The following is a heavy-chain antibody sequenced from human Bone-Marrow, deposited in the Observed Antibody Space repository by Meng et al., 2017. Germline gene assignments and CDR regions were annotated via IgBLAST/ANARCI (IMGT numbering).Heavy chain of an antibody. CDR1: GGSISSSSYY. D-gene: IGHD3-10*01. V-gene: IGHV4-39*07. CDR2: IYYSGST. Sequence: GPLRLSCTVSGGSISSSSYYWGWIRQPPGKGLEWIGSIYYSGSTYYNPSLKSRVTISVDTSKNQFSLKLSSVTAADTAVYYCPTGSYYKGADAFDIWGQGTMVTVSS. CDR3: PTGSYYKGADAFDI. J-gene: IGHJ3*02.